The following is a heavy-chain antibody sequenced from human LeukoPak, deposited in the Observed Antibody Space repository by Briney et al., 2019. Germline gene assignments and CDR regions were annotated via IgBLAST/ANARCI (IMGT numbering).Heavy chain of an antibody. CDR1: GGSISSSSYY. V-gene: IGHV4-39*02. CDR3: AREVDAMATTPAGYYYGMDV. CDR2: IYYSGST. D-gene: IGHD5-24*01. J-gene: IGHJ6*02. Sequence: SETLSLTCTVSGGSISSSSYYWGWIRQPPGKGLEWIGSIYYSGSTYYNPSLKSRVTISVDTSKNQFSLKLSSVTAADTAVYYCAREVDAMATTPAGYYYGMDVWGQGTTVTVSS.